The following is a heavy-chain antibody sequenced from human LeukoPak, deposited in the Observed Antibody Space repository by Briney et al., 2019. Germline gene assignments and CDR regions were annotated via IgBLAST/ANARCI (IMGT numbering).Heavy chain of an antibody. Sequence: SETLSLTCTVSGGSISSGSYHWSWIRQPAGKGLEWIGRVYTSGSTNYNPSLKSRVSISVDTSKNQFSLKLTSVTAADTAVYYCARDRRLQSYFDYWGQGTLVTVSS. V-gene: IGHV4-61*02. J-gene: IGHJ4*02. CDR3: ARDRRLQSYFDY. CDR2: VYTSGST. D-gene: IGHD4-11*01. CDR1: GGSISSGSYH.